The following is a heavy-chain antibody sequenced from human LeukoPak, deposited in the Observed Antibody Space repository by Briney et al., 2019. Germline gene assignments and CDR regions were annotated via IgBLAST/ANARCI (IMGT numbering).Heavy chain of an antibody. D-gene: IGHD6-19*01. CDR2: INPNSGGT. J-gene: IGHJ4*02. Sequence: SVKVSCKASGYTFTGYYMHWVRQAPGQGLEWMGWINPNSGGTNYAQKFQGRVTMTRDTSISTAYMELSRLRSDDTAVYYCARDFSGYSSGWYDYWGQGTLVTVSS. V-gene: IGHV1-2*02. CDR3: ARDFSGYSSGWYDY. CDR1: GYTFTGYY.